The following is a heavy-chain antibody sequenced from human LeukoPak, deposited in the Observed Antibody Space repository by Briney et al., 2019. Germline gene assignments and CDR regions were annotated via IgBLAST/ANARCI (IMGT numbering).Heavy chain of an antibody. J-gene: IGHJ4*02. V-gene: IGHV3-43*02. CDR1: GFTFDDYA. Sequence: GGSLRLSCAASGFTFDDYAMHWVRQAPGKGLECVSLISGDGGSTYYADSVKGRFTISRDNSKNSLYLQMNSLRTEDTALYYCAKTGTYYDSSGYYYLDYFDYWGQGTLVTVSS. CDR3: AKTGTYYDSSGYYYLDYFDY. D-gene: IGHD3-22*01. CDR2: ISGDGGST.